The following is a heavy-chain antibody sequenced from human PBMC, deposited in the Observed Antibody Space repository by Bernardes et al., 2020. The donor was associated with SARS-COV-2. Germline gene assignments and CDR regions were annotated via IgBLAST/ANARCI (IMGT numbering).Heavy chain of an antibody. D-gene: IGHD3-3*01. CDR2: IYYSGST. Sequence: SETLSLTCTVSGGSISSYYWSWIRQPPGKGLEWIGYIYYSGSTNYNPSLKSRVTISVDTSKNQFSLKLSSLTAADTAVYYCSRQDIESIFGVVITPAGIDVWGQGTTVTVSS. J-gene: IGHJ6*02. CDR3: SRQDIESIFGVVITPAGIDV. V-gene: IGHV4-59*08. CDR1: GGSISSYY.